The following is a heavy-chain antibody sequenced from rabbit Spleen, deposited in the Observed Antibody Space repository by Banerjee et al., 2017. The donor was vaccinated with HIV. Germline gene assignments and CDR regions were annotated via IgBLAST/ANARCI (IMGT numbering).Heavy chain of an antibody. D-gene: IGHD4-1*01. CDR2: IDPVFGIT. CDR3: AREGGIVVAGAFNL. J-gene: IGHJ4*01. Sequence: KGLEWIGYIDPVFGITYYANWVNGRFSISRENAQNTVFLQMTSLTAADTATYFCAREGGIVVAGAFNLWGPGTLVTVS. V-gene: IGHV1S7*01.